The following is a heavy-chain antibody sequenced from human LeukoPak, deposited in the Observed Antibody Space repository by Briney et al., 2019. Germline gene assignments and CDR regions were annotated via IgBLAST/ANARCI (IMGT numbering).Heavy chain of an antibody. V-gene: IGHV4-39*07. J-gene: IGHJ3*02. CDR2: IYYSGST. CDR3: ARAGYYYDSSGYYYSGGGAFDI. CDR1: GGFISSSTYY. D-gene: IGHD3-22*01. Sequence: SETLSLTCTVSGGFISSSTYYWGWIRQPPGKGLEWIGSIYYSGSTYYNPSLKSRVTISVDTSKNQFSLKLSSVTAADTAVYYCARAGYYYDSSGYYYSGGGAFDIWGQGTMVTVSS.